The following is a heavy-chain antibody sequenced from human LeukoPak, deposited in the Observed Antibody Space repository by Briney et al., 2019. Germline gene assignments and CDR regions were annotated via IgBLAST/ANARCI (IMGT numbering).Heavy chain of an antibody. V-gene: IGHV3-21*01. CDR3: ARGSRPYDILTGYYRGFDP. D-gene: IGHD3-9*01. CDR1: GFTFSSYA. Sequence: GGSLRLSCAASGFTFSSYAMNWVRQAPGKGLEWVSSISSSSNYVYYAESVKGRFTISRDDAKNSLYLQMNSLRAEDTAVYYCARGSRPYDILTGYYRGFDPWGQGSLVTVSS. CDR2: ISSSSNYV. J-gene: IGHJ5*02.